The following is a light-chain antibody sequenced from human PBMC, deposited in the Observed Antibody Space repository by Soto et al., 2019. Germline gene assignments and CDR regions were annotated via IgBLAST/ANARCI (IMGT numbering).Light chain of an antibody. CDR3: QQSSNWPPWT. CDR1: QSVSSY. J-gene: IGKJ1*01. Sequence: EIVLPQSPATLSLSPGARSTLSCRASQSVSSYLAWYQQKPGQAPRLLIYDASNRATGIPARFSGSGSGTDFTLTISSLEPEDFAVYYCQQSSNWPPWTFGKGNKVDIK. V-gene: IGKV3-11*01. CDR2: DAS.